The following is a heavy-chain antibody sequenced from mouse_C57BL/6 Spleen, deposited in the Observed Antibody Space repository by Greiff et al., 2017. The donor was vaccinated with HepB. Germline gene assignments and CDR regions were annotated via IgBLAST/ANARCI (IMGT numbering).Heavy chain of an antibody. Sequence: QVQLKESGAELVRPGASVTLSCKASGYTFTDYEMHWVKQTPVHGLEWIGAIDPETGGTAYNQKFKGKAILTADKSSSTAYMELRSLTSEDSAVYYCTRGYGSSYENYWGQGTTLTVSS. J-gene: IGHJ2*01. CDR1: GYTFTDYE. V-gene: IGHV1-15*01. CDR2: IDPETGGT. D-gene: IGHD1-1*01. CDR3: TRGYGSSYENY.